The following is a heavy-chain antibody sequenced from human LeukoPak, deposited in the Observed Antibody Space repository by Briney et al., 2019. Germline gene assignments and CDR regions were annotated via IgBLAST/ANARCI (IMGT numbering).Heavy chain of an antibody. Sequence: ASVKVSCKASGYTFTGYYMHWVRQARGQGLEWMGWINPNSGGTNYAQKFQGRVTMTRDTSISTAYMELSRLRSDDTAVYYCATKGGYSSHFDYWGQGTLVTVSS. CDR1: GYTFTGYY. CDR3: ATKGGYSSHFDY. V-gene: IGHV1-2*02. J-gene: IGHJ4*02. D-gene: IGHD3-22*01. CDR2: INPNSGGT.